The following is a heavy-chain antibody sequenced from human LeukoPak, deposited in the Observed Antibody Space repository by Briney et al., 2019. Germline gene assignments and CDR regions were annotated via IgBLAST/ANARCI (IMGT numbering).Heavy chain of an antibody. D-gene: IGHD3-10*01. CDR1: GFTFTSYW. V-gene: IGHV3-7*05. Sequence: PGGSLRLSCAASGFTFTSYWMSWVRQAPGKGLEGVANIKKDGSEKYYVDSVKGRFTISRDNAKNSLYLQMNSLRAEDTAMYYCAADGGPFDNWGQGTLVTVSS. J-gene: IGHJ4*02. CDR3: AADGGPFDN. CDR2: IKKDGSEK.